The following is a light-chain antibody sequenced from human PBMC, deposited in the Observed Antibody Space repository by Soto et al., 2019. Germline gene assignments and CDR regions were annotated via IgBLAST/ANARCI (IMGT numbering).Light chain of an antibody. J-gene: IGKJ2*01. CDR1: QSVSSSY. V-gene: IGKV3-20*01. Sequence: EIVWTQSPGTLSLSPGERATLSCRASQSVSSSYLAWYQQKPGQAPRLLIYGASSRATGIPDRFSGSGSGTEFTLTISKLEAKDFAVYYCQQYGSSPMYTFGQGTKLEIK. CDR3: QQYGSSPMYT. CDR2: GAS.